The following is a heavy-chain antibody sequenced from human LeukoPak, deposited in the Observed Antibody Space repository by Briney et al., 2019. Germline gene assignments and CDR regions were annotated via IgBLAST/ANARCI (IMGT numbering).Heavy chain of an antibody. CDR3: AREVGGSAFDI. Sequence: GSLRLSCAASGFTFSRNYMSWVRQAPGKGLEWVSIIYSGGSTYYADSVKGRFTISRHNSKNTLYLQMNSLRAEDTAVYYCAREVGGSAFDIWGQGTMVTVSS. J-gene: IGHJ3*02. D-gene: IGHD3-16*01. CDR2: IYSGGST. V-gene: IGHV3-53*04. CDR1: GFTFSRNY.